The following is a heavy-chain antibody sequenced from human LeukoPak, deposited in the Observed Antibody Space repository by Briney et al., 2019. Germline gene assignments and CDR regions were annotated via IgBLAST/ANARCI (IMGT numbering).Heavy chain of an antibody. Sequence: PSETLSLTCTVSGGSISSYYWSWIRQPPGKGLEWIGYIYYSGSTNYNPSLKSRVTISVDTSKNQFSLKLSSVTAADTAVYYCARSRVTYYDFWSGYSDAFDIWGQGTMVTVSS. D-gene: IGHD3-3*01. J-gene: IGHJ3*02. V-gene: IGHV4-59*08. CDR3: ARSRVTYYDFWSGYSDAFDI. CDR2: IYYSGST. CDR1: GGSISSYY.